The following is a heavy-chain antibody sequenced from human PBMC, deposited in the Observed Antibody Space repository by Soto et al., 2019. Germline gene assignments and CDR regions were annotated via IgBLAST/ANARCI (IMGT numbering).Heavy chain of an antibody. D-gene: IGHD3-22*01. CDR1: GFTFSSYA. CDR3: ASTPGPYYYDSSGYYLDY. J-gene: IGHJ4*02. Sequence: PGGSLRLSCAASGFTFSSYAMSWVRQAPGKGLEWVSAISGSGGSTYYADSVKGRFTISRDNSKNTLYLQMNSLRAEDTAVYYCASTPGPYYYDSSGYYLDYWGQGTLVTVSS. V-gene: IGHV3-23*01. CDR2: ISGSGGST.